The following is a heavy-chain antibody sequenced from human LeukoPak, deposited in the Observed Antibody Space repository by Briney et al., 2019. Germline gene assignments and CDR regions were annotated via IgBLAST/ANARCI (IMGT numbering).Heavy chain of an antibody. J-gene: IGHJ4*02. CDR1: GYTFTGYY. CDR2: INPNSGGT. D-gene: IGHD2-2*01. CDR3: ARVYQLLGAFDY. V-gene: IGHV1-2*02. Sequence: GASVKVSCKASGYTFTGYYMHWVRQAPGQGLEWMGWINPNSGGTNYAQKFQGRVTMTRDTSISTAYMELSRPRSDDTAVYYCARVYQLLGAFDYWGQGTLVTVSS.